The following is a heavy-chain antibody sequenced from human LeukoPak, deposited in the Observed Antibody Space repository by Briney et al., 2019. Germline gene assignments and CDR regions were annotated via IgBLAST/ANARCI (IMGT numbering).Heavy chain of an antibody. J-gene: IGHJ4*02. CDR1: AFTFNNYW. Sequence: GSLRLSCAASAFTFNNYWMTWVRQAPGKGLEWVAIIKQDGSQKYYVDSVKGRFTISRDNAKNSLYLQVNSLRVEDTAVYYCARVGTWELRDFDYWGQGTLVTVSS. CDR2: IKQDGSQK. D-gene: IGHD1-26*01. V-gene: IGHV3-7*01. CDR3: ARVGTWELRDFDY.